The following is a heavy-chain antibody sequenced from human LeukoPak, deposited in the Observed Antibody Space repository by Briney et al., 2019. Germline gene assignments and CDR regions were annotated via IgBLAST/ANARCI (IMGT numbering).Heavy chain of an antibody. Sequence: SETLSLTCAVNGGSSSGYYCSWIRQPPGKGLEWIGEINRGGRTDYNPSLKSRVTMSVDTSENQFTLTLTSVTAADTAIYYCARRPSGLIRGINGPTGHWFDSWGQGTPVTVSS. J-gene: IGHJ5*01. V-gene: IGHV4-34*01. CDR2: INRGGRT. CDR1: GGSSSGYY. D-gene: IGHD2-8*01. CDR3: ARRPSGLIRGINGPTGHWFDS.